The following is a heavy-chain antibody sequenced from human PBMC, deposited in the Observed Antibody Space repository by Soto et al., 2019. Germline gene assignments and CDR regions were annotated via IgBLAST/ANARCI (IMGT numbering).Heavy chain of an antibody. CDR1: GFTFSSYW. D-gene: IGHD3-3*01. V-gene: IGHV3-7*01. J-gene: IGHJ6*03. Sequence: PGGSLRLSCAASGFTFSSYWMSWVRQAPGKGLEWVANIKQDGSEKYYVDSVKGRFTISRDNAKNSLYLQMNSLRAEDTAVYYCARVVDGIFGVEYYYTDVWGKGTTVTVSS. CDR2: IKQDGSEK. CDR3: ARVVDGIFGVEYYYTDV.